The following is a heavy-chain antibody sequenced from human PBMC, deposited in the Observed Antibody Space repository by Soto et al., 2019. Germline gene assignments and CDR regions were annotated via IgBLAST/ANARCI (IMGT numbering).Heavy chain of an antibody. D-gene: IGHD3-3*01. CDR3: ARAGITIFGVVISDAFDI. CDR1: GFTFSSYA. V-gene: IGHV3-30-3*01. CDR2: ISYDGSNK. J-gene: IGHJ3*02. Sequence: GGSLRLSCAASGFTFSSYAMHWVRQAPGKGLEWVAVISYDGSNKYYADSVKGRFTISRDNSKNTLYLQMNSLRAEDTAVYYCARAGITIFGVVISDAFDIWGQGTMVTVS.